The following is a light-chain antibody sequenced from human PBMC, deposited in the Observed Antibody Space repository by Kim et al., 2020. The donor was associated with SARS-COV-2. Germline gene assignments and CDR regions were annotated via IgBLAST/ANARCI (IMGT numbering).Light chain of an antibody. V-gene: IGKV1-5*03. CDR2: KTS. Sequence: DIQMTQSPSTLPASVGDRVTITCRASQSINNWLAWYQKKPGKAPKLLIYKTSSLESGVPSRFSGSGSGTEFTLTISSLQPDDFATYYCQQYNSYRTFGQGTKVEIK. CDR3: QQYNSYRT. CDR1: QSINNW. J-gene: IGKJ1*01.